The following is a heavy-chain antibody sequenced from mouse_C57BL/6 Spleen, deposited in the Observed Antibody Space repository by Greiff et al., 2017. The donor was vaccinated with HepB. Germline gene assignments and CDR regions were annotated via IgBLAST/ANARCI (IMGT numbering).Heavy chain of an antibody. V-gene: IGHV1-52*01. CDR2: IDPSDSET. CDR1: GYTFTSYW. CDR3: ARESPYYGKGLFDY. D-gene: IGHD1-1*01. Sequence: QVQLQQPGAELVRPGSSVKLSCKASGYTFTSYWMHWVKQRPIQGLEWIGNIDPSDSETHYNQKFKDKATLTVDKSSSTAYMQLSSLTSEDSAVYYRARESPYYGKGLFDYWGQGTTLTVSS. J-gene: IGHJ2*01.